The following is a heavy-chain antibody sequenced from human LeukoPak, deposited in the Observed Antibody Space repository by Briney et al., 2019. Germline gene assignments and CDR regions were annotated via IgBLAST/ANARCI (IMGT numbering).Heavy chain of an antibody. CDR2: ISGSGGST. CDR3: AKTLERGYSYGPLDY. V-gene: IGHV3-23*01. Sequence: GGSLRLSCAASGFTFSSYAMSWVRQAPGKGLEWVSAISGSGGSTYYADSVKGRFTISRDNSKNTLYLQMNSLRAEDTAVYYCAKTLERGYSYGPLDYWGQGTLVTVSS. CDR1: GFTFSSYA. J-gene: IGHJ4*02. D-gene: IGHD5-18*01.